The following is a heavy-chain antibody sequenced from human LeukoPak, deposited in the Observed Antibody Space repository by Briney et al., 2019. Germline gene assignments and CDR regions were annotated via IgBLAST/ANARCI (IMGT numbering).Heavy chain of an antibody. V-gene: IGHV1-8*03. CDR2: MNPNSGNT. J-gene: IGHJ6*03. CDR3: ARTAGPPIYYYYYMDV. CDR1: GYTFTSYA. D-gene: IGHD1-14*01. Sequence: ASVKVSCKASGYTFTSYAMNWVRQATGQGLEWMGWMNPNSGNTGYAQKFQGRVTITRNTSISTAYMELSSLRSEDTAVYYCARTAGPPIYYYYYMDVWGKGTTVTVSS.